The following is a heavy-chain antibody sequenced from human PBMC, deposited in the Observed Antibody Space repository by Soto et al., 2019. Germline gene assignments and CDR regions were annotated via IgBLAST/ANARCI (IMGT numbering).Heavy chain of an antibody. Sequence: PSETLSLTCTVSGGSISSSSYYWGWIRQPPGKGLEWIGSIYYSGSTYYNPSLKSRVTISVDTSKNQFSLKLSSVTAADTAVYYCARGSSSIVSWGQGTLVTVSS. CDR1: GGSISSSSYY. J-gene: IGHJ4*02. CDR2: IYYSGST. CDR3: ARGSSSIVS. D-gene: IGHD6-13*01. V-gene: IGHV4-39*07.